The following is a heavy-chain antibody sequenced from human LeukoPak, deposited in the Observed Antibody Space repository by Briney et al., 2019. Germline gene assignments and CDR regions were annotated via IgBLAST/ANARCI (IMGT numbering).Heavy chain of an antibody. CDR1: GFTFSSTW. Sequence: GGSLRLSCAASGFTFSSTWMSWVRQAPGKGLEWVANINQDGSEKYYVDSVKGRFTISRDNAKNSLYLQMNSLRAEDTAVYYCARTRTTVTYYFDYWGQGTLVTVSS. D-gene: IGHD4-17*01. CDR2: INQDGSEK. V-gene: IGHV3-7*01. CDR3: ARTRTTVTYYFDY. J-gene: IGHJ4*02.